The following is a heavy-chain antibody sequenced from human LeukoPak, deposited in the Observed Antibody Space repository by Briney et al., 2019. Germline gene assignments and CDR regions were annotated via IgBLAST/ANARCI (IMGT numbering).Heavy chain of an antibody. CDR2: IYTSGAT. CDR1: GFSVSNYY. Sequence: PGESLTLSCAASGFSVSNYYMSWVRLAPGKGLEWVSVIYTSGATYSPDSVKGRFTISRHNSKNTLYLDIHSLRPEDTALYYCSRGGYGSGDYSSFDYWGQGTVVTVSS. CDR3: SRGGYGSGDYSSFDY. D-gene: IGHD3-10*01. V-gene: IGHV3-53*04. J-gene: IGHJ4*02.